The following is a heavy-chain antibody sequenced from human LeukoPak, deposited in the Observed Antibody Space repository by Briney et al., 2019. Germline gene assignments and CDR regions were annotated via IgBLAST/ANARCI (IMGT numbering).Heavy chain of an antibody. Sequence: KPSETLSLTCAVYGGSFIGYYWSWIRLPPGKGLEWIGAINLSVSTNYNPSLKSGVSISVDTSKNKFSLKLSSVSAADTAVYYCARRLFRAATPFDYWGQGTLVTVSS. CDR3: ARRLFRAATPFDY. D-gene: IGHD2-15*01. CDR1: GGSFIGYY. CDR2: INLSVST. J-gene: IGHJ4*02. V-gene: IGHV4-34*01.